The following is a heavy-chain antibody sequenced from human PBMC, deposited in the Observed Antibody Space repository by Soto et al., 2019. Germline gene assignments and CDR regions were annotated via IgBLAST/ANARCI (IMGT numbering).Heavy chain of an antibody. J-gene: IGHJ5*02. D-gene: IGHD6-13*01. CDR3: ARGSSWYRDNWFDP. CDR2: IYYSGST. CDR1: GYSISSSNW. V-gene: IGHV4-28*03. Sequence: PSETLSLTCAVSGYSISSSNWWGWIRQPPGKGLEWIGYIYYSGSTYYNPSLKSRVTMSVDTSKNQFSLKLSSVTAVDTAVYYCARGSSWYRDNWFDPWGQGTLVTVS.